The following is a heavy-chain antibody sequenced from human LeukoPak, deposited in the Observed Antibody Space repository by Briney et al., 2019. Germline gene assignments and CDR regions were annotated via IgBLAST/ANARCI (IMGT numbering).Heavy chain of an antibody. CDR2: ISYSGPHM. J-gene: IGHJ4*02. CDR1: GFAFSRYS. Sequence: PGRSLRLSCAASGFAFSRYSMNWVRQAPGKGLEWVSSISYSGPHMFYADSVRSRFTISRDNAENSLFLQMNSLRAEDTAVYFCASNDYRDEGIDSWGQGTLVTVSS. CDR3: ASNDYRDEGIDS. V-gene: IGHV3-21*01. D-gene: IGHD4-17*01.